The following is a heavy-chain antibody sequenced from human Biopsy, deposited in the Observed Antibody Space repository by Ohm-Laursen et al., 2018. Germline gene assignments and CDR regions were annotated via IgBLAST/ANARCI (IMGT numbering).Heavy chain of an antibody. CDR1: GFIFRNYA. CDR3: VRGRSMDV. Sequence: SLRLSCSASGFIFRNYAMGWIRQAPGKGLEWVAMIKQDGSEDYYVDSVKGRFTISRDNAQKSLDLQLNSLRAEDTAVYYCVRGRSMDVWGQGTTVTVSS. V-gene: IGHV3-7*01. CDR2: IKQDGSED. J-gene: IGHJ6*02.